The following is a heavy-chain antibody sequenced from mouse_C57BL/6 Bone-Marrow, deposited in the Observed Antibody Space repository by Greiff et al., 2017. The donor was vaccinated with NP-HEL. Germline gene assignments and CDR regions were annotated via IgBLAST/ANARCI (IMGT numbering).Heavy chain of an antibody. D-gene: IGHD4-1*01. CDR2: IYPRSGNT. CDR3: ASLNWVYYFDY. J-gene: IGHJ2*01. CDR1: GYTFTSYG. Sequence: VKLQESGAELARPGASVKLSCKASGYTFTSYGISWVKQRTGQGLEWIGEIYPRSGNTYYNEKFKGKATLTADKSSSTAYMELRSLTSEDSAVYFCASLNWVYYFDYWGQGTTLTVSS. V-gene: IGHV1-81*01.